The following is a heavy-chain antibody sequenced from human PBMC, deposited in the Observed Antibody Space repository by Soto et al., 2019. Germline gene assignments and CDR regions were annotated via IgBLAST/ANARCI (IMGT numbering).Heavy chain of an antibody. J-gene: IGHJ4*02. CDR2: VDSAGSGT. V-gene: IGHV3-74*01. CDR3: ATVFEH. CDR1: GITFSGYW. Sequence: VPLVESGGGSVQPGGSLRLSCVASGITFSGYWMHWVRQVPGKGPVWVARVDSAGSGTSYADSVKGRFTISRDNAKNTLPLQMDSLRVEATAVYYCATVFEHWGQGIPVTVSS.